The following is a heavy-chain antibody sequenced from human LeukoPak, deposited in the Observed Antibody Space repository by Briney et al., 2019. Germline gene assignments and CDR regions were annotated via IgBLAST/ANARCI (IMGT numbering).Heavy chain of an antibody. CDR3: ARLASSSWPLYYYYGMDV. V-gene: IGHV1-8*01. J-gene: IGHJ6*02. CDR2: MNPNSANT. D-gene: IGHD6-13*01. CDR1: GYTFTSYD. Sequence: ALVKVSCKASGYTFTSYDINWVRQATGQGLEWMGWMNPNSANTGYAQKFQGRVTMTRNTSISTAYMELSSLRSEDTAVYYCARLASSSWPLYYYYGMDVWAKGPRSPSP.